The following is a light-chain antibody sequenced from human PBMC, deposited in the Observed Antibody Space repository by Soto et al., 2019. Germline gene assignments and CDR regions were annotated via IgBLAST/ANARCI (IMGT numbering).Light chain of an antibody. CDR3: AAWDGSLNALFV. J-gene: IGLJ1*01. V-gene: IGLV1-44*01. CDR2: GND. Sequence: QSVLSQPPSASGTPGQRVTISCSGSTSNIGSNTVNWYQQLPGTAPRLLIYGNDQRPSGVPDRFSGSKSGTSASLAISGLRSVDDADYYCAAWDGSLNALFVFGTGTKVTVL. CDR1: TSNIGSNT.